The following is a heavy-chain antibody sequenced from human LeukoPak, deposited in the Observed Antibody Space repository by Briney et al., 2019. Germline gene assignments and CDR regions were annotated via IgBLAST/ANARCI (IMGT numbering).Heavy chain of an antibody. J-gene: IGHJ4*02. CDR1: GITLSNYG. V-gene: IGHV3-23*01. CDR2: ISGSGGGT. Sequence: PGGSLRLSCAVSGITLSNYGMSWVRQAPGKGLEWVAGISGSGGGTVYADSVKGRFTISRDNPKYTLYLQMNSLRAEDTAVYFCAKRGVVIRVVLVGFHKEAYYFDSWGQGALVTVSS. CDR3: AKRGVVIRVVLVGFHKEAYYFDS. D-gene: IGHD3-10*01.